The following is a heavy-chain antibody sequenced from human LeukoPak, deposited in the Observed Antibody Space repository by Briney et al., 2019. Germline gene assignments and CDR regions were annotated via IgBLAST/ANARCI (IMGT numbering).Heavy chain of an antibody. J-gene: IGHJ4*02. Sequence: GGSLRLSCAASGFTFSSYAMSWVRQAPGKGLEWVSAISGSGGSTYYADSVTGRFTISRDNSKNTLYLQMNSLRAEDTAVYYCALPERYSGSYYGPNDYWGQGTLVTVSS. V-gene: IGHV3-23*01. D-gene: IGHD1-26*01. CDR1: GFTFSSYA. CDR2: ISGSGGST. CDR3: ALPERYSGSYYGPNDY.